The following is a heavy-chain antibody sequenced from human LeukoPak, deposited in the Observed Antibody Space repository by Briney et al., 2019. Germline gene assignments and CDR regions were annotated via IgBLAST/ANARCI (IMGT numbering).Heavy chain of an antibody. CDR2: IGTAGDT. V-gene: IGHV3-13*01. Sequence: PGGSLRLSCAASGFTFSSYDMHWVRQATGKGLEWVSAIGTAGDTYYPGSVKGRFTISRDNSMNTLYLQMNSLNTEDTAVYYCASAAATMTNLRLVDYWGQGTLVTVSS. CDR3: ASAAATMTNLRLVDY. D-gene: IGHD4-17*01. J-gene: IGHJ4*02. CDR1: GFTFSSYD.